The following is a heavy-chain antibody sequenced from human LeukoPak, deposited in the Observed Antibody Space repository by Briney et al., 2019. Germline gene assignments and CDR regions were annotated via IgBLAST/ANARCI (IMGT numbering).Heavy chain of an antibody. CDR2: VDHTGST. V-gene: IGHV4-59*12. CDR3: ARRGGRVRGEIDY. J-gene: IGHJ4*02. CDR1: DDSITMYY. D-gene: IGHD3-10*01. Sequence: PSETLSLTCTVSDDSITMYYWTWIRQPPGKGLEWIGYVDHTGSTKFNPSLNGRVSISRDTSNNFFSLKLSSVTAADTAVYYCARRGGRVRGEIDYWGQGTRVTVSS.